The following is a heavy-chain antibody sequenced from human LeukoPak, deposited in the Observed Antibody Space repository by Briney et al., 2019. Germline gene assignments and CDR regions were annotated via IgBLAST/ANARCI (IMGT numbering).Heavy chain of an antibody. D-gene: IGHD5-18*01. Sequence: GGSLRLSCAASGFTFSNYAIHWVRQAPGKGLEWVAVISYDGSNKYYADSVKGRFTISRDNSKNTLYLQMNSLRAEDTAVYYCARDFSSAMVTLPFDYWGQGTLVTVSS. J-gene: IGHJ4*02. CDR1: GFTFSNYA. CDR3: ARDFSSAMVTLPFDY. CDR2: ISYDGSNK. V-gene: IGHV3-30-3*01.